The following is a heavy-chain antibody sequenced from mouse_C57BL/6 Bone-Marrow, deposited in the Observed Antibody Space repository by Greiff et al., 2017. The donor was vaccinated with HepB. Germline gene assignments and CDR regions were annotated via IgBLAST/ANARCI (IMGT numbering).Heavy chain of an antibody. Sequence: VQLQQSGPGLVQPSQSLSITCTVSGFSLTSYGVHWVRQSPGKGLEWLGVIWSGGSTDYNAAFIYRLSISKDNSKSQVFFKMTSLQADDTAIYYCARAPYSGYAMDYWGQGTSVTVSS. CDR2: IWSGGST. J-gene: IGHJ4*01. V-gene: IGHV2-2*01. D-gene: IGHD1-1*01. CDR1: GFSLTSYG. CDR3: ARAPYSGYAMDY.